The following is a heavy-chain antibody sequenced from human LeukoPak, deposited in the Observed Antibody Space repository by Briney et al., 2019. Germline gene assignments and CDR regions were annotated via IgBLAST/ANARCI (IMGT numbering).Heavy chain of an antibody. J-gene: IGHJ3*02. D-gene: IGHD6-13*01. V-gene: IGHV4-34*01. CDR1: GGSFSGYH. CDR3: TRENQISSSWYVRDAFDI. Sequence: PSETLSLTCAVYGGSFSGYHWSWIRQPPGKGLEWIGEINHSGSTNYNPSLKSRVTISVDTSKNQFSLKLISVTAADTAVYYCTRENQISSSWYVRDAFDIWGQGTMVTVSS. CDR2: INHSGST.